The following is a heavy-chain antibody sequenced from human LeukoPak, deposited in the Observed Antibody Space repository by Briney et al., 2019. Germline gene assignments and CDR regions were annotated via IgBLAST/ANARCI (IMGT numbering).Heavy chain of an antibody. J-gene: IGHJ4*02. CDR1: GYTFTGYH. CDR2: INPNSGGT. V-gene: IGHV1-2*02. Sequence: APVKVSCKASGYTFTGYHMHWVRQAPGQGLEWMGWINPNSGGTNYAQKFQGRVTMTRDTSISTAYMELSRLRSDDTAVYYCARIPNTYCGGDCDYWGQGTLVTVSS. CDR3: ARIPNTYCGGDCDY. D-gene: IGHD2-21*02.